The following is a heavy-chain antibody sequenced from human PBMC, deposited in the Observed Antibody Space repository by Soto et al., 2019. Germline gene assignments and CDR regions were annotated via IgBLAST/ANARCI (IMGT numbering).Heavy chain of an antibody. Sequence: GASVKVSCKASGFTFTSSAMQWVRQARGQRLEWMGIINPRNGKTTYAQKFQGRVTMTRDTSTTTIYMELNSLKSDDTAVYYCARDPAVTTYFDNWGQGIQVTVSS. J-gene: IGHJ4*02. V-gene: IGHV1-46*01. CDR3: ARDPAVTTYFDN. CDR2: INPRNGKT. CDR1: GFTFTSSA. D-gene: IGHD4-17*01.